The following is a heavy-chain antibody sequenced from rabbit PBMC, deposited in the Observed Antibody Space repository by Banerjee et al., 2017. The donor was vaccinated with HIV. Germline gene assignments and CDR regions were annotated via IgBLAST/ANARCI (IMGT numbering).Heavy chain of an antibody. J-gene: IGHJ4*01. CDR1: GFSFSSNYW. CDR2: IYANDTNSA. V-gene: IGHV1S45*01. Sequence: QEQLEESGGDLVKPEGSLTLTCTASGFSFSSNYWICWVRQPPGKGLEYSACIYANDTNSAYYASWAKGRFTISKTSSTTLTLHMTSLTAADTATYFCARVNAGSSGYPYYFNLWGPGTLVTVS. CDR3: ARVNAGSSGYPYYFNL. D-gene: IGHD1-1*01.